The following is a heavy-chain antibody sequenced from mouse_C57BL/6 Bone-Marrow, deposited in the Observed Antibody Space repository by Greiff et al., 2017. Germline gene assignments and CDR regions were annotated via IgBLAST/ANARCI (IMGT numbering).Heavy chain of an antibody. CDR3: ARGGYDAWFAY. J-gene: IGHJ3*01. V-gene: IGHV1-82*01. CDR2: IYPGDGDT. CDR1: GYAFSSSW. D-gene: IGHD2-2*01. Sequence: GPELVKPGASVKISCKASGYAFSSSWMNWVKQRPGKGLEWIGRIYPGDGDTNYNGKFKGKATLTADKSSSTAYMQLSSLTSEDSAVYFCARGGYDAWFAYWGQGTLVTVSA.